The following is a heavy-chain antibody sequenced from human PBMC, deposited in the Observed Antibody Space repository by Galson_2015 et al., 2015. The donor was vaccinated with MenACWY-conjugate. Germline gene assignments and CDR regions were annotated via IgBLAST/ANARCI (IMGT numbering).Heavy chain of an antibody. Sequence: SLRLSCAASGFDFSNYAMNWVRQAPGKGLEWVSYIGSSGTPIYYADSLKGRFTISRDNAKNSLYLQMNSLGAEDTAVYYCARGYYDSHFDYWGQGTLVTDSS. V-gene: IGHV3-48*03. CDR1: GFDFSNYA. J-gene: IGHJ4*02. CDR3: ARGYYDSHFDY. CDR2: IGSSGTPI. D-gene: IGHD3-22*01.